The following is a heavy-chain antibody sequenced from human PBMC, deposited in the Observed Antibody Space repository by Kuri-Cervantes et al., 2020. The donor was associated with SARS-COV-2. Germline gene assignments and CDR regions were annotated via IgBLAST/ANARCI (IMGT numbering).Heavy chain of an antibody. CDR1: GFSFSGYA. CDR3: AKVILNSDSSTLGRFDF. Sequence: GGSLRLSGAASGFSFSGYAMSWVRQAPGKGLERVSAISVVGDTVLYADSVRGRFTISRDNSKNTLYLQTNSLRAEDTAIYYCAKVILNSDSSTLGRFDFWGLGTLVTVSS. J-gene: IGHJ4*02. D-gene: IGHD6-13*01. CDR2: ISVVGDTV. V-gene: IGHV3-23*01.